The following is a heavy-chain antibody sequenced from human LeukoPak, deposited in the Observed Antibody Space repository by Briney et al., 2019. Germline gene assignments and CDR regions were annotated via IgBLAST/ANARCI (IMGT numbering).Heavy chain of an antibody. J-gene: IGHJ4*02. CDR1: GFTFSSYG. V-gene: IGHV3-30*18. D-gene: IGHD4-17*01. CDR3: AKHADYGDYVWED. CDR2: ISYDGSNK. Sequence: GGSLRLSCAASGFTFSSYGMHWVRQAPGKGLEWVAVISYDGSNKYYADSVKGRFTISRDNSKNTLYLQMNSLRAEDTAVYYCAKHADYGDYVWEDWGQGTLVTVSS.